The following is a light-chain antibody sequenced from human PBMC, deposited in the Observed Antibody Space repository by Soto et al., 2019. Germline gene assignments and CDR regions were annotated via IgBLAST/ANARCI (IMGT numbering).Light chain of an antibody. Sequence: NFMLTQPHSVSESPGKTVTISCTRSSGSIATNFVHWYQQRPGSAPTTVIYEDKHRPSGVPDRFSGSIDSSSNSASLSISGLKTEDEADYYCQSYARSNQNWVFGGGTKLTVL. CDR2: EDK. V-gene: IGLV6-57*04. CDR1: SGSIATNF. CDR3: QSYARSNQNWV. J-gene: IGLJ3*02.